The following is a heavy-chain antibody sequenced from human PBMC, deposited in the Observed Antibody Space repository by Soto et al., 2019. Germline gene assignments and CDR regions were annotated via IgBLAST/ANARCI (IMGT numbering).Heavy chain of an antibody. V-gene: IGHV4-30-2*01. CDR3: ARHVPYCSDTSHCAYGMDV. D-gene: IGHD2-2*01. Sequence: PSETLSLTCAVSGGSISSGDYSWSWIRQPPGKGLEWIGYNYHSGSTYYNPSLKSRLTISVDTSKNQFSLKLSSVTAADTAVYYCARHVPYCSDTSHCAYGMDVWGQGTTVTVSS. CDR2: NYHSGST. J-gene: IGHJ6*02. CDR1: GGSISSGDYS.